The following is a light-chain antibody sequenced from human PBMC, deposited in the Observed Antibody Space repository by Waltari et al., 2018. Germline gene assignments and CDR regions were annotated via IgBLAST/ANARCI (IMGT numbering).Light chain of an antibody. Sequence: EIVMTQSPATLSVSPGERATLSCRASQSVSSNLAWYQQKPGPAPRLLIYGASTRATGIPARFSGSGSGTEFTLTISSLQSEDFAVYYCQQYNNWPYTFDQGTKLEIK. J-gene: IGKJ2*01. CDR3: QQYNNWPYT. CDR2: GAS. CDR1: QSVSSN. V-gene: IGKV3-15*01.